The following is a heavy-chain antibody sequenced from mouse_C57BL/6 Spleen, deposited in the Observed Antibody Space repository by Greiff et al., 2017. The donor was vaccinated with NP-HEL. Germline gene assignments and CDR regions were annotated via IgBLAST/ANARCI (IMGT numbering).Heavy chain of an antibody. D-gene: IGHD3-3*01. V-gene: IGHV1-76*01. CDR3: ARGRDVAY. CDR1: GYTFTDYY. J-gene: IGHJ3*01. CDR2: IYPGSGNT. Sequence: VQLVESGAELVRPGASVKLSCKASGYTFTDYYINWVKQRPGQGLEWIARIYPGSGNTYYNEKFKGKATLTAEKSSSTAYMQLSSLTSEDSAVYFCARGRDVAYWGQGTLVTVSA.